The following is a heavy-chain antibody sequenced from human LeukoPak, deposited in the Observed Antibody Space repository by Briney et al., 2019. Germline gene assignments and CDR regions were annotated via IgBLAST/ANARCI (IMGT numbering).Heavy chain of an antibody. V-gene: IGHV3-33*01. CDR1: GFIFNHYA. CDR2: IWSDGTNR. Sequence: PGTSLRLSCEASGFIFNHYALHWVRQAPNKGLEWVAVIWSDGTNRYYADSVKGRFSIFRDDSQKRVFLQMNSLRAEDTAVYYCVRDAQRGFDYSNSLQYWGKGALVTVSS. CDR3: VRDAQRGFDYSNSLQY. D-gene: IGHD4-11*01. J-gene: IGHJ4*02.